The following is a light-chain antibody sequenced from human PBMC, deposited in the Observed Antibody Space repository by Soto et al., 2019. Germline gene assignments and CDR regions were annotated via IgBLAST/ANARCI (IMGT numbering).Light chain of an antibody. CDR3: CSYAGGWV. J-gene: IGLJ3*02. Sequence: ALTQPRSVSGSPGQSVSISCAGTSTDYGGYKYVSWYQQHPGKAPKLMIFDVSERPSGVPDRFSGSKSGSTASLSIAGLQPEDEADYFCCSYAGGWVFGGGTKLTVL. CDR2: DVS. CDR1: STDYGGYKY. V-gene: IGLV2-11*01.